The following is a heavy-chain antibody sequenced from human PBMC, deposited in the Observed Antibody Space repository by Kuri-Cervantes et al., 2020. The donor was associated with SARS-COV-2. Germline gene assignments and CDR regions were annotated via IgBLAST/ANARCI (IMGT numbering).Heavy chain of an antibody. CDR2: IKSKTDGGTT. D-gene: IGHD1-7*01. Sequence: GGSLRLSCAASGFTFSNAWMNWVRQAPGKGLEWVGCIKSKTDGGTTDYAAPVKGRFTISRDDSKNTLYLQMNSLKTEDTAVYYCTTDAGGPITGTTMDYWGQGTLVTVSS. CDR1: GFTFSNAW. CDR3: TTDAGGPITGTTMDY. V-gene: IGHV3-15*07. J-gene: IGHJ4*02.